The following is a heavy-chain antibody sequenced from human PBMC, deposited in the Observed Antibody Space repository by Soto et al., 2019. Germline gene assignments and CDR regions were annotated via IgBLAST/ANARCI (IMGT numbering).Heavy chain of an antibody. J-gene: IGHJ3*02. Sequence: SETLSLTCTVSGGSTSSYYWSWIRRPPGKGLEWNGYIYYSGSTNYNPSLKSRVTISVDTSKNQFSLKLSSVTAADTAVYYCARERDGYNWGLDAFDIRGQGTMVTVSS. V-gene: IGHV4-59*01. D-gene: IGHD5-12*01. CDR1: GGSTSSYY. CDR2: IYYSGST. CDR3: ARERDGYNWGLDAFDI.